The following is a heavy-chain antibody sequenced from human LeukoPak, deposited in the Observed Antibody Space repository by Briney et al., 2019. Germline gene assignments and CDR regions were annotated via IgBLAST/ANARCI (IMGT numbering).Heavy chain of an antibody. V-gene: IGHV3-21*01. D-gene: IGHD2-15*01. J-gene: IGHJ6*02. Sequence: GGSLRLSCAASEFTFSDYSMNWVRQAPGKGLEWVSSISSSSDSIYYADSVKGRFTISRDNAKNSLYLQVNSLRAEDTAVYYCARCSGGTCYSGAHSFYGMDVWGQGTTASVSS. CDR2: ISSSSDSI. CDR1: EFTFSDYS. CDR3: ARCSGGTCYSGAHSFYGMDV.